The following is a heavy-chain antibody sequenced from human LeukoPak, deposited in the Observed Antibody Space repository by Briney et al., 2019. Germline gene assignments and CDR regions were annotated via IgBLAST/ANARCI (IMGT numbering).Heavy chain of an antibody. Sequence: SETLSLTCTVSGGSISSYYWSWIRQPPGKGLEWIGYIYYSGSTNYNPSLKSRVTISVDTSKNQFSLKLSSVTAADTAVYYCARSYCSSNSCYDYFDYWGQGTLATVSS. D-gene: IGHD2-2*01. J-gene: IGHJ4*02. CDR1: GGSISSYY. CDR3: ARSYCSSNSCYDYFDY. V-gene: IGHV4-59*08. CDR2: IYYSGST.